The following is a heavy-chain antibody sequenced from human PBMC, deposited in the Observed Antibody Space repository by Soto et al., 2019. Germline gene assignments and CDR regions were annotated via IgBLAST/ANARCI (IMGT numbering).Heavy chain of an antibody. Sequence: ASVKVSCKASGYTFTSYAMHWVRQAPGQRLEWMGWINAGNGNTKYSQKFQGRVTITRDTSAGTAYMELSSLRSEDTAVYYCARGESNYYDSSPDYYYYYGMDVWGQGTTVTSP. J-gene: IGHJ6*02. CDR3: ARGESNYYDSSPDYYYYYGMDV. CDR2: INAGNGNT. V-gene: IGHV1-3*01. CDR1: GYTFTSYA. D-gene: IGHD3-22*01.